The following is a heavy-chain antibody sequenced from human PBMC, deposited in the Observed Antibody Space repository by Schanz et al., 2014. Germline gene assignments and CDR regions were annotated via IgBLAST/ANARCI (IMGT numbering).Heavy chain of an antibody. D-gene: IGHD1-26*01. V-gene: IGHV3-7*01. CDR1: GFTFSSYA. CDR3: ARGGSGSHYRLDY. CDR2: IKRDGSEK. Sequence: EVQLLESGGGLVQPGGSLRLSCAASGFTFSSYAMSWVRQAPGKGLEWVANIKRDGSEKNYLDSVKGRFTISRDNAKNSLFLQMNSLRAEDTGLYFCARGGSGSHYRLDYWGQGTLVTVSS. J-gene: IGHJ4*02.